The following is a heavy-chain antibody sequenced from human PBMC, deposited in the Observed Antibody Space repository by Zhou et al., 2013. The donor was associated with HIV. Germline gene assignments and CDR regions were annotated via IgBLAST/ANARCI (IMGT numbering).Heavy chain of an antibody. Sequence: QVQLVQSGAEVKKPGASVKVSCKASGYTFTSYAMHWVRQAPGQRLEWMGWINAGNGNTKYSQKFQGRVAITRDTSASTGYMELSSLRSEDTAVYYCARTGVQGFFGYSSSWDYYYNYMDVWGKGTTVTVSS. J-gene: IGHJ6*03. CDR1: GYTFTSYA. D-gene: IGHD6-13*01. CDR3: ARTGVQGFFGYSSSWDYYYNYMDV. V-gene: IGHV1-3*01. CDR2: INAGNGNT.